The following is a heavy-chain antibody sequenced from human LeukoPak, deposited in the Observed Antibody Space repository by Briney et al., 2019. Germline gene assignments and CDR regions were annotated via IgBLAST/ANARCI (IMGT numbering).Heavy chain of an antibody. CDR2: IHYSGST. D-gene: IGHD2-15*01. Sequence: PSQTLSLTCTVSGGSISSGAYYWSWIRQHPEKGLEWIGYIHYSGSTYYNPSLKSQLTMSVDTSKNQFSLKLSSVTAADTAVYYCARSNIYCSGGSCPPNPWGQGTLVTVSS. J-gene: IGHJ5*02. CDR3: ARSNIYCSGGSCPPNP. CDR1: GGSISSGAYY. V-gene: IGHV4-31*01.